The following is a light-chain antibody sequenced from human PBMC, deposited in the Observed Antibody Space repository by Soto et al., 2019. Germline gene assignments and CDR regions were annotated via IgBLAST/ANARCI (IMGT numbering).Light chain of an antibody. V-gene: IGKV3-11*01. CDR2: DAS. J-gene: IGKJ5*01. Sequence: ESVLTQSPDTLSLSPGDRATHSCRASQSISSYLAWYQQKPGQSPRLLIYDASNRATGIPARFSGSGSGTDFTLTISSLEPEDFAVYYCQQRSDWPPITFGQGTRLEI. CDR1: QSISSY. CDR3: QQRSDWPPIT.